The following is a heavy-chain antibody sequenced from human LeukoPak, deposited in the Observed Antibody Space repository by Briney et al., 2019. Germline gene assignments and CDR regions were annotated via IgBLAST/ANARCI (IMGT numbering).Heavy chain of an antibody. CDR2: ISYDGSNK. V-gene: IGHV3-30-3*01. CDR3: ARVRHSSSDY. CDR1: GFTFSSYA. D-gene: IGHD6-13*01. J-gene: IGHJ4*02. Sequence: PGRSLRLSCAASGFTFSSYAMHWVRQAPGKGLGWVAVISYDGSNKYYADSVKGRFTISRDNSKNTLYLQMNSLRAEDTAVYYCARVRHSSSDYWGQGTLVTVSS.